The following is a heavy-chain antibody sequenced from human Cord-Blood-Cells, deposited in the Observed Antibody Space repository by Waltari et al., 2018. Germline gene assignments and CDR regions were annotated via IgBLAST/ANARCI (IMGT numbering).Heavy chain of an antibody. Sequence: QVQLVQSGAEVKKPGASVKVSCKASGYTFTGYYMHWVRQAPGTGLEWMEWINPNSCGTNYAQEVQGRVTMTRDTSISTAYMELSRLRSDDTAVYYCARAYCSSTSCYDYWGQGTLVTVSS. CDR1: GYTFTGYY. CDR2: INPNSCGT. V-gene: IGHV1-2*02. CDR3: ARAYCSSTSCYDY. J-gene: IGHJ4*02. D-gene: IGHD2-2*01.